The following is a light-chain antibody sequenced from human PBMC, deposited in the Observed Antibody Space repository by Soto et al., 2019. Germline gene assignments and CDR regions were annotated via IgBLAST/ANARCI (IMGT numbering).Light chain of an antibody. CDR3: QHRSTWPRT. CDR1: QSVGIY. J-gene: IGKJ5*01. CDR2: DAS. V-gene: IGKV3-11*01. Sequence: EIVLTQSPATLSLSPGERATLSCRVSQSVGIYLGWYQQRPGQAPRLLIYDASKRAAGIPARFSGSGSGTDFTHTINSLEPEDFAVYYCQHRSTWPRTFGQGTRLEIK.